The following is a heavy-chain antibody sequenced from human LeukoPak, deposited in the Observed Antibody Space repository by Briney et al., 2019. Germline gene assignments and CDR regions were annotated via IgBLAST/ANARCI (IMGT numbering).Heavy chain of an antibody. CDR3: ARAAYSSTWYSRYFDL. CDR1: GFTFNVYD. V-gene: IGHV3-13*01. Sequence: GGSLRLSCAASGFTFNVYDMNWVRQAPGKGLEWVSGIGTAGEIYYPGSVKGRFTISRENAKNSLYLQMNSLRAGDTAVYYCARAAYSSTWYSRYFDLWGRGTLVTVSS. CDR2: IGTAGEI. D-gene: IGHD6-13*01. J-gene: IGHJ2*01.